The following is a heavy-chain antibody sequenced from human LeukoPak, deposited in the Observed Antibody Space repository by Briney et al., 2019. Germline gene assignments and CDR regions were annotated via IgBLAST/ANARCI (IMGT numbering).Heavy chain of an antibody. D-gene: IGHD2-2*01. CDR3: ARAPITSPFYFDY. V-gene: IGHV3-20*04. J-gene: IGHJ4*02. CDR2: INWSGGST. CDR1: GFAFDEHG. Sequence: GGSLRLSCTASGFAFDEHGMSWVRQVPGKGQEWVSGINWSGGSTGYADPLRGRSTISRGNAKNSLYLQMDSLRAEDTALYYCARAPITSPFYFDYWGQGTLVTVSS.